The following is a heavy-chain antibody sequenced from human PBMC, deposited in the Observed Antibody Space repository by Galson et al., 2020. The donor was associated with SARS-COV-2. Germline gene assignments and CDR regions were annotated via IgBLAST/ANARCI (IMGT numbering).Heavy chain of an antibody. CDR1: GFTFSSYG. J-gene: IGHJ2*01. Sequence: PGGSLRLSCAASGFTFSSYGMHWDRQAPGKGLEWVAVIWYDGSNKYYADSVKGRFTISRDNSKNTLYLQMNSLRAEDTAVYYCARASDWYFDLWGRGTLVTVSS. CDR2: IWYDGSNK. CDR3: ARASDWYFDL. V-gene: IGHV3-33*01.